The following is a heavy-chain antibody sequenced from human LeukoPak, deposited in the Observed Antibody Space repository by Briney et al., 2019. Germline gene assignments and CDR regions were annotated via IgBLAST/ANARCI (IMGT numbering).Heavy chain of an antibody. CDR1: GGTFSSYA. CDR3: ARDPLEYYYDSSGYYY. CDR2: IIPIFGTA. D-gene: IGHD3-22*01. Sequence: SVKVSCEASGGTFSSYAISWVRQAPGQGLEWMGGIIPIFGTANYAQKFQGRVTITADESTSTAYMELSSLRSEDTAVYYCARDPLEYYYDSSGYYYWGQGTLVTVSS. J-gene: IGHJ4*02. V-gene: IGHV1-69*13.